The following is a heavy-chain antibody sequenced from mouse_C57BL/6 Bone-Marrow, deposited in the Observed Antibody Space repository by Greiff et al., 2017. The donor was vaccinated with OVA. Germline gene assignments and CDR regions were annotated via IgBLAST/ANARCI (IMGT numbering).Heavy chain of an antibody. Sequence: DVHLVESGGGLVQPGGSMKLSCAASGFTFSDAWMDWVRQSPEKGLEWVAEIRNKANNHATYYAESVKGRFTISRDDSKSSVYLQMNSLRAEDTGIYYCTQSSYYGSSYYFDYWGQGTTLTVSS. CDR2: IRNKANNHAT. J-gene: IGHJ2*01. V-gene: IGHV6-6*01. D-gene: IGHD1-1*01. CDR3: TQSSYYGSSYYFDY. CDR1: GFTFSDAW.